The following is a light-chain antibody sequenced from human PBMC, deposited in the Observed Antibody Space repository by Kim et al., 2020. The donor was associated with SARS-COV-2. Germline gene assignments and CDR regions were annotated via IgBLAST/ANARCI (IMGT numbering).Light chain of an antibody. CDR3: QAWDSSTGV. J-gene: IGLJ3*02. CDR1: KLGDKY. Sequence: SYELTQPPSVSVSPGQTASITCSGDKLGDKYACWYQQKPGQSPVLVIYQDSKRPSGIPERFSGSNSGNTANLTISETQAMDEADYYCQAWDSSTGVFGGGTQLTVL. CDR2: QDS. V-gene: IGLV3-1*01.